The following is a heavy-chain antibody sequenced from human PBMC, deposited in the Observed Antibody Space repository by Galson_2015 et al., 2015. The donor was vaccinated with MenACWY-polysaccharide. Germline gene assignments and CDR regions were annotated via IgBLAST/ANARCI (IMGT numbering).Heavy chain of an antibody. V-gene: IGHV1-18*01. CDR2: IGPSNGNT. CDR1: GYIFTNYG. Sequence: SVKVSCKASGYIFTNYGINWVRQAPGQGLEWMGWIGPSNGNTKYAQNFQGRVSMTTDTSTSTAYMEVESLRSDDTAIYFCVRAAANWAGKRYSPSGGRAPLAPLSS. CDR3: VRAAANWAGKRYSPS. J-gene: IGHJ1*01. D-gene: IGHD2-15*01.